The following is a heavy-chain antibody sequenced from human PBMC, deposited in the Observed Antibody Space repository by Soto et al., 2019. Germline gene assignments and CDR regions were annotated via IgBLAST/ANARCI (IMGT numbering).Heavy chain of an antibody. CDR2: IVVGSGNT. V-gene: IGHV1-58*01. CDR1: GFTFTSSA. Sequence: SVGVSCKXSGFTFTSSAVQWVRQARGQRLEWIGWIVVGSGNTNYAQKFQERVTITRDMSTSTAYMELSSLRSEDTAVYYCAIPRYDSSGYYYVDYWGQGTLVTVSS. J-gene: IGHJ4*02. CDR3: AIPRYDSSGYYYVDY. D-gene: IGHD3-22*01.